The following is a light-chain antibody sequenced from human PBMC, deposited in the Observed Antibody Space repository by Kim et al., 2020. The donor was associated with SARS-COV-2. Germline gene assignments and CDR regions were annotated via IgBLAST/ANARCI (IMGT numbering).Light chain of an antibody. Sequence: DIQMTQSPSSLSASVGDRVTITCRASQDIANSLAWYQQKPGKVPQVLIYAASTLQSGFPSRFSGSGSGTEFTLTIGSLQTEDVATYYCQKYNTAPWTFGPGAKVDIK. CDR1: QDIANS. CDR3: QKYNTAPWT. J-gene: IGKJ1*01. CDR2: AAS. V-gene: IGKV1-27*01.